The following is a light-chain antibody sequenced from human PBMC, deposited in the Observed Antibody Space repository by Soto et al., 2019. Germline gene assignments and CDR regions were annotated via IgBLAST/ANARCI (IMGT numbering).Light chain of an antibody. Sequence: QSVLTQPASVSGSPGESITISCTGTSSDVGGRDWVSWYQQHPGKAPKLMIYEVSHRPSGISDRFSGSKFGNTASLTISGLQADDEADYFCCSYATGSIYVFGTGTKLTVL. CDR3: CSYATGSIYV. V-gene: IGLV2-14*03. CDR2: EVS. J-gene: IGLJ1*01. CDR1: SSDVGGRDW.